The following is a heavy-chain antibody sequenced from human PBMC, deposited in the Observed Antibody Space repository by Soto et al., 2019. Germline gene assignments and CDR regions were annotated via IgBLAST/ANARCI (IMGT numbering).Heavy chain of an antibody. Sequence: HLVQSGPEVKKPGASVTVSCNTSGDTFTNFGLSWVRQAPGPGIEWVGWIATYNSNNNYAQKFQRRLTLTTDTLTSSGHMELKSLEYGDTAVYYCARVLRGVVNCFDPWGQGTLVTVSS. J-gene: IGHJ5*02. D-gene: IGHD3-10*01. CDR2: IATYNSNN. V-gene: IGHV1-18*01. CDR1: GDTFTNFG. CDR3: ARVLRGVVNCFDP.